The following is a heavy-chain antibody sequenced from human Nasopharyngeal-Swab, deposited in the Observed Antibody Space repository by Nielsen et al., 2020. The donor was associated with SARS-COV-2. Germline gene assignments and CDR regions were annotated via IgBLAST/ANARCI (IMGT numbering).Heavy chain of an antibody. CDR2: IWYDGSNK. J-gene: IGHJ4*02. D-gene: IGHD3-10*01. CDR3: AAYYYGSGSGAY. V-gene: IGHV3-33*03. Sequence: VRQAPGKGLEWVAVIWYDGSNKYYADSVKGRFTISRDNAKNSLYLQMNSLRAEDTAVYYCAAYYYGSGSGAYWGQGTLVTVSS.